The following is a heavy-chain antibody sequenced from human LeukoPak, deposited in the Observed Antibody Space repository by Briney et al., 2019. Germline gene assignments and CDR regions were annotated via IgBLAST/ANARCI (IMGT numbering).Heavy chain of an antibody. V-gene: IGHV3-30*04. Sequence: GGSLRLSCAASGFTFSSYAMHWVRQAPGKGLEWVAIISYDAGDKYYADSVKGRFTIPRDDSKNTLYLQMNSLRAEDTAVYHCARETEAFDYWGQGTLVTVSS. CDR3: ARETEAFDY. CDR2: ISYDAGDK. J-gene: IGHJ4*02. CDR1: GFTFSSYA. D-gene: IGHD1-1*01.